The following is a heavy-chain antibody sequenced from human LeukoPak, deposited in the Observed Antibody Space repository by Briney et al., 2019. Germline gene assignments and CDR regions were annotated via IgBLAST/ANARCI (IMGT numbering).Heavy chain of an antibody. D-gene: IGHD6-19*01. Sequence: SETLSLTCTVSGGSISSGTYYCSWIRQPPGKGLEWIGYVYYSGSTNYNPSLKSRVTISVDTSKSQFSLKLSSVTAADTAVYYCARDNSGGWYFNYWGQGTLVTVSS. V-gene: IGHV4-61*01. CDR1: GGSISSGTYY. CDR3: ARDNSGGWYFNY. J-gene: IGHJ4*02. CDR2: VYYSGST.